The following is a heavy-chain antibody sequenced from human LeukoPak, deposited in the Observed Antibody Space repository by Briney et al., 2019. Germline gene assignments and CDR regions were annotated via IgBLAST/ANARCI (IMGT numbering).Heavy chain of an antibody. Sequence: GGSLRLSCAASGLMLGDYGMNSVRQAPGKGLEWVSSMSSAGSYIHHAESLKGRFTISRDNAKTSLYLEMISLRGDDTAVYYCARTYSGSCRAYMDVWGKGTTVTVPS. V-gene: IGHV3-21*01. CDR3: ARTYSGSCRAYMDV. CDR2: MSSAGSYI. D-gene: IGHD1-26*01. CDR1: GLMLGDYG. J-gene: IGHJ6*03.